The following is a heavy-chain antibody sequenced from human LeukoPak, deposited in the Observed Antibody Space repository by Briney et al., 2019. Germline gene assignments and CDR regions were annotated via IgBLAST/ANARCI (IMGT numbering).Heavy chain of an antibody. J-gene: IGHJ5*02. CDR3: ARVTANYASWLDP. CDR1: GYTLTHHY. Sequence: ASVNVSCMPSGYTLTHHYIHWVRQAPGQGLEWMGWLNPKSGGTNYAQNFQGRVTMTRDTSINTAYMDLSRLTFDDTAVYYCARVTANYASWLDPWGEGTLVTVSS. V-gene: IGHV1-2*02. D-gene: IGHD2-2*01. CDR2: LNPKSGGT.